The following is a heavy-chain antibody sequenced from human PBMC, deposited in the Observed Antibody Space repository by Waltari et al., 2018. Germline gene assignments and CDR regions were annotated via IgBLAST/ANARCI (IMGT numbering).Heavy chain of an antibody. CDR1: GFTLDDYA. CDR3: ALSYSSTTYH. D-gene: IGHD2-21*01. Sequence: EVQVVESGGGLVQPGRSLRLSCAVSGFTLDDYAMHWVRQPPGKGLEWVSGVSSKSGVLNYANSVKGRFTISIDTAQKSLFLQMNSLTPGDTAFYYCALSYSSTTYHWGQGILVTVSS. CDR2: VSSKSGVL. V-gene: IGHV3-9*01. J-gene: IGHJ4*02.